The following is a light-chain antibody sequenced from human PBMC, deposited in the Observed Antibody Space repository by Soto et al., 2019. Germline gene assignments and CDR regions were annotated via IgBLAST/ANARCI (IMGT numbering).Light chain of an antibody. CDR1: QSVSSTY. V-gene: IGKV3-20*01. Sequence: EIVLTQSPGTLSLSPGERATLSCRASQSVSSTYLAWYQQKPGQAPRVLVYGASNRATGIPDRFSGSGSGTDFTLTISRLEPEDFAVYFCQQYGPSPPFTFGQGTKVEIK. J-gene: IGKJ2*01. CDR2: GAS. CDR3: QQYGPSPPFT.